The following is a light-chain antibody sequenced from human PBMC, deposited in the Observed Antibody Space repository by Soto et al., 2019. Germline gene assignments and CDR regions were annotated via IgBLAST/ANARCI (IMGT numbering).Light chain of an antibody. V-gene: IGKV1-39*01. CDR2: AAS. CDR1: QSISSY. J-gene: IGKJ5*01. CDR3: QQSYSGIT. Sequence: DIQMTQSPSSLSASVGDRVTITCRASQSISSYLNWYQQKPGKAPKLLIYAASSLQSVVPSRFSGSGSGTDFTLTISSLQPEDFATYYCQQSYSGITFGQGTRLEIK.